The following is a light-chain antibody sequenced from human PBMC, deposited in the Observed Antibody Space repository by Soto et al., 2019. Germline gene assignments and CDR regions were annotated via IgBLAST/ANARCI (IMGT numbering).Light chain of an antibody. CDR3: QQRSNSAVT. V-gene: IGKV3-11*01. J-gene: IGKJ3*01. CDR2: DAS. Sequence: EIVLTQSPATLSLSPGERATLSCRASQSVSSYLAWYQQKPGQAPRLLIYDASNRATGIPARFRGSGSGTDFTLTISSLEPEDFAVYYCQQRSNSAVTFGPGTKVDIK. CDR1: QSVSSY.